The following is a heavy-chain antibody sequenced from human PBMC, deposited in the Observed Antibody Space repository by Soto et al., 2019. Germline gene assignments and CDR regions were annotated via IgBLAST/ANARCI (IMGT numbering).Heavy chain of an antibody. CDR2: IYYSGST. J-gene: IGHJ4*02. D-gene: IGHD4-4*01. Sequence: QVQLQESGPGLVKPSETLSLTCTVSGGSVSSGSYYWSWIRQPPGKGLEWIGYIYYSGSTNYNPSLKSRVTISVDTSKNQFSLKLSSVTAADTAVYYCARVTTVTSFDYWGQGTLVTVSS. CDR3: ARVTTVTSFDY. V-gene: IGHV4-61*01. CDR1: GGSVSSGSYY.